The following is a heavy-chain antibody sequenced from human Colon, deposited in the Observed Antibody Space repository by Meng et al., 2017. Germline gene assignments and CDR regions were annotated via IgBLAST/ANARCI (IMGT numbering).Heavy chain of an antibody. CDR2: IYYSGST. CDR3: ARGMTNGITFGGVIVN. D-gene: IGHD3-16*02. CDR1: GGSVSSGSYY. J-gene: IGHJ4*02. Sequence: QVGRQESGPGLVRPLETLPPPCTVPGGSVSSGSYYWSWIRQPPGKGLEWIGYIYYSGSTNYNPSLKSRVTISVDTSKNQFSLKLSSVTAADTAVYYCARGMTNGITFGGVIVNWGQGTLVTVSS. V-gene: IGHV4-61*01.